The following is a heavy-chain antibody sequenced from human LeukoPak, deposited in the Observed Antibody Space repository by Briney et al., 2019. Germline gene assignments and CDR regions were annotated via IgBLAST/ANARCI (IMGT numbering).Heavy chain of an antibody. CDR1: DTSINTYY. CDR3: AKVAKYYYGPETYFFFEH. V-gene: IGHV4-4*07. J-gene: IGHJ4*02. Sequence: PSETLSLTCTVSDTSINTYYWSWLRQPAGKGLEWIGHMYATGTTNYNPSLKSRVTMSIDTSKNQFSLNLRSVTAADTAVYYCAKVAKYYYGPETYFFFEHWGQGTLVTVSS. CDR2: MYATGTT. D-gene: IGHD3-10*01.